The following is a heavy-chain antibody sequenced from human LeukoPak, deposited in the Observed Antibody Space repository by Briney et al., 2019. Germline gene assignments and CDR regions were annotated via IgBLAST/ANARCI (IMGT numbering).Heavy chain of an antibody. CDR3: ARQTSYGSGSYWRYYGMDV. CDR1: GYSFTSYW. V-gene: IGHV5-51*01. Sequence: GESLKISCKGSGYSFTSYWIGWVRQMPGKGLEWMGIIYPGDSDTRYSPSFQGQVTISADMSISTAYLQWSSLKASDTAMYYCARQTSYGSGSYWRYYGMDVWGQGTTVTVSS. D-gene: IGHD3-10*01. J-gene: IGHJ6*02. CDR2: IYPGDSDT.